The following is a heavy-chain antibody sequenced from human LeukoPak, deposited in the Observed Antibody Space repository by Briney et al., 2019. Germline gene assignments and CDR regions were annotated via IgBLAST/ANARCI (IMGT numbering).Heavy chain of an antibody. CDR3: ARSSGTYYGDRYFDY. CDR2: IYSSGSI. Sequence: PSDTLSLTCAVSGYSISGSNWWGWVRQFPGKGLEWIGYIYSSGSIYYNPSLKSRLTMSEDTSKNQFSPKLSSVTAVDTAVYFCARSSGTYYGDRYFDYWGQGTLVTVSS. D-gene: IGHD1-26*01. J-gene: IGHJ4*02. CDR1: GYSISGSNW. V-gene: IGHV4-28*05.